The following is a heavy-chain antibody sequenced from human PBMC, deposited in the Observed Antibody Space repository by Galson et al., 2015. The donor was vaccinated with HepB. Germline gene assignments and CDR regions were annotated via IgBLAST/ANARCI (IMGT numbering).Heavy chain of an antibody. CDR1: GGTFSSYA. Sequence: SVKVSCKASGGTFSSYAISWVRQAPGQGLEWMGGIIPIFGIANYAQKFQGRVTITADESTSTAYMELSSLRSEDTAVYYCARGGRTVTQRNYYYYGMDVWGQGTTVTVSS. CDR2: IIPIFGIA. CDR3: ARGGRTVTQRNYYYYGMDV. D-gene: IGHD4-11*01. V-gene: IGHV1-69*13. J-gene: IGHJ6*02.